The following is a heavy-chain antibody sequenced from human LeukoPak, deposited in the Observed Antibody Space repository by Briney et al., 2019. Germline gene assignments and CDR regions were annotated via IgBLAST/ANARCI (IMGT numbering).Heavy chain of an antibody. V-gene: IGHV3-43D*03. J-gene: IGHJ4*02. Sequence: QPGGSLRLSCAASGFTFDDYAMHWVRQAPGKGLEWVSLISWDGGSTYYADSVKGRFTISRDNSKNSLYLQMNSLRAEDTALYYCAKDAPAYCGGDCYPDYWGQGTLVTVSS. D-gene: IGHD2-21*01. CDR3: AKDAPAYCGGDCYPDY. CDR1: GFTFDDYA. CDR2: ISWDGGST.